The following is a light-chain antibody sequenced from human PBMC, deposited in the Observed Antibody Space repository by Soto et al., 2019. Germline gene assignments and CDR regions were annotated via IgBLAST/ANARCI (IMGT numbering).Light chain of an antibody. CDR3: QQYGSSPWT. J-gene: IGKJ1*01. Sequence: EIVLTQSPCTLSLSPGERATLSCRASHSVSSSYLAWYQQKPGQAPRLLIYGASSRVTGIPDRFSGSGSGTDFTLTIISLEPEDVAVYYCQQYGSSPWTFGQGTKVDIK. CDR2: GAS. CDR1: HSVSSSY. V-gene: IGKV3-20*01.